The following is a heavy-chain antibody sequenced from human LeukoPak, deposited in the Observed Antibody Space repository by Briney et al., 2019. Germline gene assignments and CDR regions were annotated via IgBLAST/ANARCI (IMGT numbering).Heavy chain of an antibody. V-gene: IGHV3-23*01. D-gene: IGHD6-13*01. CDR3: AKEIAAAAGRIGAYYYYYGMDV. CDR2: ISGSGGST. J-gene: IGHJ6*02. CDR1: GFTFSSYA. Sequence: PGGSLRLSCAASGFTFSSYAMSWVRQAPGKGLEWVSAISGSGGSTYYADSVKGRFTISRDNSENTLYLQMNSLRAEDTAVYYCAKEIAAAAGRIGAYYYYYGMDVWGQGTTVTVSS.